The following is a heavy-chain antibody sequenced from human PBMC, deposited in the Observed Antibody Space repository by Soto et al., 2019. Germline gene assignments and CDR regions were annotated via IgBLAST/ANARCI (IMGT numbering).Heavy chain of an antibody. CDR3: ARDGKQLVTDYFDY. CDR2: ISYDGSNK. J-gene: IGHJ4*02. D-gene: IGHD6-6*01. Sequence: QVQLVESGGGVVQPGRSLRLSCAASGVTFSSYAMHWVRQAPGKGLEWVAVISYDGSNKYYADSVKGRFTISRDNSKNTLYLQMNSLRAEDTAVYYCARDGKQLVTDYFDYWGQGTLVTVSS. CDR1: GVTFSSYA. V-gene: IGHV3-30-3*01.